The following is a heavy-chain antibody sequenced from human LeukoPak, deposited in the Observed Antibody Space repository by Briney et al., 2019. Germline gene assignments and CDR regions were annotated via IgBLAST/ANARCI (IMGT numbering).Heavy chain of an antibody. CDR1: SGSFSGYY. Sequence: SETLSLTCAVYSGSFSGYYWSWIRQPPGKGLEWIGEINHSGSTNYNPSLKSRVTISVDTSKNQFSLKLSSVTAADTAVYYCARHTYDFWSGYYRDYWGQGTLVIVSS. CDR3: ARHTYDFWSGYYRDY. J-gene: IGHJ4*02. V-gene: IGHV4-34*01. D-gene: IGHD3-3*01. CDR2: INHSGST.